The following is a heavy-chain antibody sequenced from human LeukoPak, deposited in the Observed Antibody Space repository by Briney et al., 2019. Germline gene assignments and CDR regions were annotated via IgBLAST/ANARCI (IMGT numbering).Heavy chain of an antibody. Sequence: GGSLRLSCAASGLTFSSYGMHWVRQAPGKGLEWVSAIGPSSTYIYYADSVKGRFTISKDNAENSLYLQMNSLRVEDTAVYYCARAPTVLVGYCSSSSCQADYWGQGTLVTVSS. CDR2: IGPSSTYI. V-gene: IGHV3-21*01. D-gene: IGHD2-2*01. CDR3: ARAPTVLVGYCSSSSCQADY. CDR1: GLTFSSYG. J-gene: IGHJ4*02.